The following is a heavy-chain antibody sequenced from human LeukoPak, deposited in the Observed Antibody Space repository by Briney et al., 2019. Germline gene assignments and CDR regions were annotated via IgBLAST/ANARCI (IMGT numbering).Heavy chain of an antibody. Sequence: PGRSLRLSCAASGFAFNTYAMHWVRQAPGQGPEWVALIWHDGSHKFYSNSVRGQFTISRDNSKNTVSLQMNNLRPEDTAVYYCAREILGSGSYPDFWGQGTLVTVSS. J-gene: IGHJ4*02. D-gene: IGHD3-10*01. CDR2: IWHDGSHK. CDR3: AREILGSGSYPDF. CDR1: GFAFNTYA. V-gene: IGHV3-33*01.